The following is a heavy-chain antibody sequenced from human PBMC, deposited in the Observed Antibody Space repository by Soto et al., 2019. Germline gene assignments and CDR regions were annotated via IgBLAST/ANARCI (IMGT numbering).Heavy chain of an antibody. D-gene: IGHD6-13*01. CDR1: GGSISSYY. Sequence: SETLSLTCTVSGGSISSYYWSWIRQPPGKGLEWIGYIYYSGSTNYNPSLKSRVTISVDTSKNQFSLKLSSVTAADTAVYYCASALRSGYSSSWYWRVFDYWGQGTLVTVSS. CDR3: ASALRSGYSSSWYWRVFDY. CDR2: IYYSGST. V-gene: IGHV4-59*08. J-gene: IGHJ4*02.